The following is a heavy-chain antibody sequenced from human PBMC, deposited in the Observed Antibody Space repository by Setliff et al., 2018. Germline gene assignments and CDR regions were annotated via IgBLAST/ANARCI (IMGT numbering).Heavy chain of an antibody. D-gene: IGHD2-8*01. CDR2: ISAY. Sequence: ASVKVSCKASGYTFTTYAIGWMRQAPGQGLEGMGWISAYAQKFQGRVTMTTDTSTTTAYMQLSSLTSGDTAVYYCAGERGVVLDAKNNYYYMDVWGKGTAVTVSS. J-gene: IGHJ6*03. CDR3: AGERGVVLDAKNNYYYMDV. V-gene: IGHV1-18*01. CDR1: GYTFTTYA.